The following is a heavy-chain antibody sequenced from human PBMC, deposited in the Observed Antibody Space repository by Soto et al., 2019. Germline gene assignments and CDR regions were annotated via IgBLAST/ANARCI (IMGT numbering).Heavy chain of an antibody. J-gene: IGHJ3*02. CDR3: AVGNEVTMVRGVNGAFGS. D-gene: IGHD3-10*01. CDR1: GGTFSSYA. Sequence: QEQLVQSGAEVKKPGSSVKVSCKASGGTFSSYAISWVRQAPGQGLEWMGGIIPIFGTANYAQKFQGRVTTTADEATSTAYMELSRLRYADTAVYYCAVGNEVTMVRGVNGAFGSWGQWTMVNVSS. CDR2: IIPIFGTA. V-gene: IGHV1-69*01.